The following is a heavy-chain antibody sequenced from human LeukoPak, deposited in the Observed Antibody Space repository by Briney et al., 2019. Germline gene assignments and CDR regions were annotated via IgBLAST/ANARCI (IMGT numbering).Heavy chain of an antibody. CDR3: ARDLGGAYYGSGSFYYYGMDV. D-gene: IGHD3-10*01. CDR1: GYTFTSYY. CDR2: INPSGGST. V-gene: IGHV1-46*01. J-gene: IGHJ6*02. Sequence: ASVKVSCKASGYTFTSYYMHWVRQAPGQGLEWMGIINPSGGSTSYAQKLQGRVTMTRDTSTSTVYMELSSLRSEDTAVYYCARDLGGAYYGSGSFYYYGMDVWGQGTTVTVSS.